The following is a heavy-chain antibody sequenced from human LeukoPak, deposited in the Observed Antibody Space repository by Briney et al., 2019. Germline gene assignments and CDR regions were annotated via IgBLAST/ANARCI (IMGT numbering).Heavy chain of an antibody. Sequence: SETLSLTCTVSGGSISSYYWSWIRQPAGKELEWIGRIYTSGSTNYNPSLKSRVTMSVDTSKNQFSLKLSSVTAADTAVYYCARDGSLVRKYSYGFADYWGQGTLVIVSS. CDR3: ARDGSLVRKYSYGFADY. CDR2: IYTSGST. CDR1: GGSISSYY. J-gene: IGHJ4*02. D-gene: IGHD5-18*01. V-gene: IGHV4-4*07.